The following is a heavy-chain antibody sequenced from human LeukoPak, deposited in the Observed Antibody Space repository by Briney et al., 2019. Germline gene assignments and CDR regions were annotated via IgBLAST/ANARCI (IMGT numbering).Heavy chain of an antibody. Sequence: GGSLRLSCAASGFTFSSYSMNWVRQAPGKGLEWVSSISSSSSYIYYADSVKGRFTISRDNAKNSLYLQMNSLRAEDTALYYCARAPRADDNWFDPWGQGTLVTVSS. J-gene: IGHJ5*02. CDR1: GFTFSSYS. V-gene: IGHV3-21*06. CDR3: ARAPRADDNWFDP. CDR2: ISSSSSYI. D-gene: IGHD5-24*01.